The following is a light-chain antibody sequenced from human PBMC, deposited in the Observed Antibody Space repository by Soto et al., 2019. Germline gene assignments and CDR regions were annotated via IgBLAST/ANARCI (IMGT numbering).Light chain of an antibody. CDR2: EVT. V-gene: IGLV2-14*01. CDR3: SSYTSITTLDVV. CDR1: SSDVGGHNY. J-gene: IGLJ2*01. Sequence: QSVLTQPASVSGSPGQSITISCTGTSSDVGGHNYVSWYQQHPGTAPKLMIYEVTNRPSGVSNRFSGSKSGNTASLTISGLQAEDEADYYCSSYTSITTLDVVFGGGTKLTVL.